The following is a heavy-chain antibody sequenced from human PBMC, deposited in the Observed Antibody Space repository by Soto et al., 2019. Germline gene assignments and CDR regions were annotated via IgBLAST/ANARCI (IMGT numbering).Heavy chain of an antibody. V-gene: IGHV4-31*03. CDR2: IYYSGST. CDR3: ASCKTTVVYFDY. Sequence: QVQLQESGPGLVKPSQTLSLTCTVSGGSISSGGYYWSWIRQHPGKGLEWIGYIYYSGSTYYNPSHNSRVTISVDTSKNQFSLKLSSVTAANTAVYYCASCKTTVVYFDYWGQGTLLTVSS. D-gene: IGHD4-17*01. CDR1: GGSISSGGYY. J-gene: IGHJ4*02.